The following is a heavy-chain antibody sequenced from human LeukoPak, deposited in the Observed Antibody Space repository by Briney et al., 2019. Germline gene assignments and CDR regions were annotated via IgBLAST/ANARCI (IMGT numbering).Heavy chain of an antibody. CDR1: GFTVSSNY. CDR3: LRDRGYSTYDC. CDR2: IYSCGST. Sequence: GGSLRLSCAASGFTVSSNYMSWVRQAPGKGLEWVSVIYSCGSTYYADSVKGRFTISRDNAKDSLYLQMNTLRAEDTAVYYCLRDRGYSTYDCWGQGTLVTVSS. V-gene: IGHV3-66*01. D-gene: IGHD6-13*01. J-gene: IGHJ4*02.